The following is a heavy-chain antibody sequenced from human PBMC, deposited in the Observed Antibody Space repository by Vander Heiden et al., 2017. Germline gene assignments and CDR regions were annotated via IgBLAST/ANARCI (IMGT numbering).Heavy chain of an antibody. D-gene: IGHD1-26*01. CDR2: LSGSGGNI. CDR3: AKEADTGSYHIDY. CDR1: GFTFKNYA. Sequence: EIQLLESGGGLVQPGGSLRLSCAASGFTFKNYAMFWVRQGAGKGLEWVSGLSGSGGNIYYADSVKGRFAISRDNSKNTLYLQMNGLRAEDTAVYYCAKEADTGSYHIDYWGQGTLVTVSS. J-gene: IGHJ4*02. V-gene: IGHV3-23*01.